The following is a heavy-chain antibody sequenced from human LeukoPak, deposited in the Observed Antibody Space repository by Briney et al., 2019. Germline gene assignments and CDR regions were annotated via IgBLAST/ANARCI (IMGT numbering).Heavy chain of an antibody. Sequence: ASVKVSCKASGYTFTSYDINWVRQATGQGLEWMGWMNPNSGNTGYAQKFQGRVTMTRNTSISTAYMELSSLRSEDTAVYYCARGYCSSTSCYIEPTNWFDPWGQGTLVTVSS. J-gene: IGHJ5*02. CDR3: ARGYCSSTSCYIEPTNWFDP. D-gene: IGHD2-2*02. CDR2: MNPNSGNT. CDR1: GYTFTSYD. V-gene: IGHV1-8*01.